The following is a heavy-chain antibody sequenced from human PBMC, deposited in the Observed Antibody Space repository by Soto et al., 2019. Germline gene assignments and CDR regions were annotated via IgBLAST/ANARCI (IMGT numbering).Heavy chain of an antibody. J-gene: IGHJ6*03. V-gene: IGHV1-8*01. CDR3: ASPRYSSSWYGYYYMDV. Sequence: ASVKVSCKASGYTFTSYYINWVRQATGQGLEWMGWMNPNSGNTGYAQKFQGRVTMTRNTSISTAYMELSSLRSEDTAVYYCASPRYSSSWYGYYYMDVWGKGTTVTVSS. D-gene: IGHD6-13*01. CDR2: MNPNSGNT. CDR1: GYTFTSYY.